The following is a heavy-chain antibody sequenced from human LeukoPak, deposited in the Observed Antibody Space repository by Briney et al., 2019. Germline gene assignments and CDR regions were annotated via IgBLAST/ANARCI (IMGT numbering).Heavy chain of an antibody. Sequence: PGGSLRLSCAASGYTFSSYSMNWVRQAPGKGLEWVSYISSSSSTIYYADSVKGRFTISRDNAKNSLYLQMNSLRAEDTAVYYCAKDAYGSGSPNWFDPWGQGTLVTVSS. CDR1: GYTFSSYS. D-gene: IGHD3-10*01. CDR2: ISSSSSTI. J-gene: IGHJ5*02. V-gene: IGHV3-48*04. CDR3: AKDAYGSGSPNWFDP.